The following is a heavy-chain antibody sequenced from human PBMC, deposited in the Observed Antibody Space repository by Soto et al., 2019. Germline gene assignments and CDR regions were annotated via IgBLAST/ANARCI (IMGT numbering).Heavy chain of an antibody. D-gene: IGHD6-19*01. V-gene: IGHV1-24*01. Sequence: ASVKVSCKVSGYTLTELSMHWVRQAPGKGLEWMGGFDPENGETIYAQKFQGRVTITIDTSASTAYMELSSLRSEDTAIYYCARDLGGWPDYWGQGTLVTVSS. CDR2: FDPENGET. CDR1: GYTLTELS. J-gene: IGHJ4*02. CDR3: ARDLGGWPDY.